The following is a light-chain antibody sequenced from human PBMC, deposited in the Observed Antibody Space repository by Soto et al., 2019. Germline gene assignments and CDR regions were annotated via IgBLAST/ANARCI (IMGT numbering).Light chain of an antibody. V-gene: IGLV2-14*03. CDR1: SSDVGGYNY. J-gene: IGLJ1*01. CDR3: SSYTTSNTRQIV. CDR2: DVT. Sequence: QSALTQPASVSGSPGQSITISCTGTSSDVGGYNYVSWYQHHPGKAPKLIIYDVTNRPSGVSNPFSGSKSGNTASPTISGLQPEDEADYYCSSYTTSNTRQIVFGTGTKVTVL.